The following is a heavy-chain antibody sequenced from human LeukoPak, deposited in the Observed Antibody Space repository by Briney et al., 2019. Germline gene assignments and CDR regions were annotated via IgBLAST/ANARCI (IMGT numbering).Heavy chain of an antibody. CDR1: GGSISSSSYY. Sequence: SETLSLTCTVSGGSISSSSYYWGRIRQPPGKGLEWIGSIYYSGSTSYNPSLKSRVTISVDTSKNQFSLMLSSVTAADTAVYYCARGDCSGGSCYLFDYWGQGALVTVSS. J-gene: IGHJ4*02. D-gene: IGHD2-15*01. CDR2: IYYSGST. CDR3: ARGDCSGGSCYLFDY. V-gene: IGHV4-39*01.